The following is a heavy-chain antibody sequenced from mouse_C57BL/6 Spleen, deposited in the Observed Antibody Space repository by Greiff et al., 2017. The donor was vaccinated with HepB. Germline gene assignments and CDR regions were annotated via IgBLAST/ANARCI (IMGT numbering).Heavy chain of an antibody. CDR2: IDPSDSYT. CDR3: ARVSLHYYGSSYGDY. J-gene: IGHJ2*01. Sequence: QVQLKQSGAELVKPGASVKLSCKASGYTFTSYWMQWVKQRPGQGLEWIGEIDPSDSYTNYNQKFKGKATLTVDTSSSTAYMQLSSLTSEDSAVYYCARVSLHYYGSSYGDYWGQGTTLTVSS. D-gene: IGHD1-1*01. V-gene: IGHV1-50*01. CDR1: GYTFTSYW.